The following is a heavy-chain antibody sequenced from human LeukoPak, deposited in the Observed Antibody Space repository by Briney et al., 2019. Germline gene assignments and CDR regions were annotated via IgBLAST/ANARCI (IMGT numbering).Heavy chain of an antibody. D-gene: IGHD3-3*01. Sequence: GGSLRLSCAASGFTFSSYSMNWVRQAPGKGLEWVSYISSSSSTIYYADSVKGRFTISRDNAKNSLYLQMNSLRAEDTAVYYCAGADFWSGNWFDPWGQGTLVTVSS. CDR3: AGADFWSGNWFDP. CDR1: GFTFSSYS. CDR2: ISSSSSTI. J-gene: IGHJ5*02. V-gene: IGHV3-48*01.